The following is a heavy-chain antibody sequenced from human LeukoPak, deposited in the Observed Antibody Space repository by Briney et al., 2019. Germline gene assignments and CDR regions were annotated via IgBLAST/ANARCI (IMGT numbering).Heavy chain of an antibody. CDR1: GFTFSSYA. D-gene: IGHD6-13*01. V-gene: IGHV3-30*04. Sequence: GGSLRLSCAASGFTFSSYAIHWVRQAPGKGLQWVAVMSYDGSNKYYADSVKGRFTISRDNSKNTMYLQMNSLRAEDTAVYYCAKAEPASGYDYWGQGTLVTVSS. CDR2: MSYDGSNK. J-gene: IGHJ4*02. CDR3: AKAEPASGYDY.